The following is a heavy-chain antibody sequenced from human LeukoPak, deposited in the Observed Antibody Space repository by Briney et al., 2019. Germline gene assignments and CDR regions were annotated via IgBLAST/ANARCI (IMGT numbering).Heavy chain of an antibody. CDR2: ISSSGSTI. CDR1: GFTFSSYE. J-gene: IGHJ6*03. D-gene: IGHD6-13*01. V-gene: IGHV3-48*03. CDR3: ARGTAAAGSRYQYYYYYMDV. Sequence: GGSLRLSCAASGFTFSSYEMNWVRQAPGKGLEWVSYISSSGSTIYYADSVKGRFTISRDNAKNSLYLQMNSLKTEDTAVYYCARGTAAAGSRYQYYYYYMDVWGKGTTVTVSS.